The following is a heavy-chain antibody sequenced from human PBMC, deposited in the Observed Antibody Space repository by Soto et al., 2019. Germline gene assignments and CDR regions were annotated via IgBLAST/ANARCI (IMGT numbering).Heavy chain of an antibody. CDR3: ARVYLAAAGTAGEFDY. D-gene: IGHD6-13*01. Sequence: EVQLVESGGGLVQPGGSLRLSCAASGFTFSSYSMNWVRQAPGKGLEWVSYISSSSSTIYYADSVKGRFTISRDNAKNSLYLQMNSVRDEDTAVYYCARVYLAAAGTAGEFDYWGQGTLVTVSS. J-gene: IGHJ4*02. V-gene: IGHV3-48*02. CDR2: ISSSSSTI. CDR1: GFTFSSYS.